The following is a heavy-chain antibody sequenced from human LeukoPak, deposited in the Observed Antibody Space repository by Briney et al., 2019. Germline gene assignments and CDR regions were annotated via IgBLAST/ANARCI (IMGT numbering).Heavy chain of an antibody. V-gene: IGHV3-21*01. Sequence: GGSLRLSCAASGFTFSSYSMNWVRQAPGKGLEWVSSISSSSSSYIYYADSVKGRFTISRDNAKNSLYLQMNSLRAEDTAVYYCARDRLNYDFWSGYLYGWGGAFGIWGQGTMVTVSS. J-gene: IGHJ3*02. D-gene: IGHD3-3*01. CDR2: ISSSSSSYI. CDR3: ARDRLNYDFWSGYLYGWGGAFGI. CDR1: GFTFSSYS.